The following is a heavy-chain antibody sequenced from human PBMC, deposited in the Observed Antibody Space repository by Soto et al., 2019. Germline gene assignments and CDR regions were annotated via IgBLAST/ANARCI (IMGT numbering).Heavy chain of an antibody. CDR3: AKDRAPTIFGVVLPGYFDY. V-gene: IGHV3-23*01. CDR1: GFTFSSYA. CDR2: ISGSGGST. D-gene: IGHD3-3*01. J-gene: IGHJ4*02. Sequence: PGGSLRLSCAASGFTFSSYAMSWVRQAPGKGLEWVSAISGSGGSTYYADSVKGRFTISRDNSKNTLYLQMNSLRAEDTAVYYCAKDRAPTIFGVVLPGYFDYWGQGTLVTVSS.